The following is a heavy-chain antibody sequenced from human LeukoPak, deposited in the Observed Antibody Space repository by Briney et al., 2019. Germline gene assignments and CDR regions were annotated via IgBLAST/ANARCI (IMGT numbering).Heavy chain of an antibody. Sequence: SETLSLTCAVSGGSISSGGYSWSWIRQPPGKGLEWIGYIYHSGSTYYNPSLKSRVTISVDRSKNQFSLKLSSVTAADTAVYYCARREADELRDAFDIWGQGTMVTVSS. J-gene: IGHJ3*02. D-gene: IGHD2-15*01. V-gene: IGHV4-30-2*01. CDR1: GGSISSGGYS. CDR3: ARREADELRDAFDI. CDR2: IYHSGST.